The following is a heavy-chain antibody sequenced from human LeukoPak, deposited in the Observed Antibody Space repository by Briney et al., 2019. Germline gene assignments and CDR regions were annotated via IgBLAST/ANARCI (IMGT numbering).Heavy chain of an antibody. V-gene: IGHV4-34*01. CDR2: INHSGST. CDR3: AAYCSGGSCSASY. D-gene: IGHD2-15*01. CDR1: GGSFSGYY. Sequence: SSETLSLTCAVYGGSFSGYYWSWIRQPPGKGLEWIGEINHSGSTNYNPSLKSRVTISVDTSKNQFSLKLSSVTAADTAVYYCAAYCSGGSCSASYWGQGTLVTVSS. J-gene: IGHJ4*02.